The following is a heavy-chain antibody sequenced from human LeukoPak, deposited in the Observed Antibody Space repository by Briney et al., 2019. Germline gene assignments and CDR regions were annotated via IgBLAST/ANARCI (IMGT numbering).Heavy chain of an antibody. CDR1: GYTFTDHY. J-gene: IGHJ4*02. CDR2: INPDSGGT. D-gene: IGHD6-13*01. CDR3: ARARIGGYSSTLPY. V-gene: IGHV1-2*02. Sequence: GASAKVSFKASGYTFTDHYMHWVRQAPGQGLEWMGWINPDSGGTNYAPKFQGRVTMTRDTSIRAAYMELSRLRSDDTAVYYCARARIGGYSSTLPYWGQGTLVTVSS.